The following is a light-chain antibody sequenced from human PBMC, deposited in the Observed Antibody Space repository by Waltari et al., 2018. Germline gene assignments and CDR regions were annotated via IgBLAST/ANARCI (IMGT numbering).Light chain of an antibody. CDR1: QGIGSD. CDR2: AAT. V-gene: IGKV1-9*01. Sequence: IQLTQSPSSLSADVGDRLTIPCRASQGIGSDLAWSQQKPGKAPNLLIYAATTLQSGVPSRFSGSGSGTDFTLTISSLQPEDFATYYCLQLSDDPRTFGQGTKVEIK. J-gene: IGKJ1*01. CDR3: LQLSDDPRT.